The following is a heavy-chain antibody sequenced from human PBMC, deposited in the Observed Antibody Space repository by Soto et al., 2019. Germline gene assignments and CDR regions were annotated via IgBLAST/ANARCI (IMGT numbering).Heavy chain of an antibody. D-gene: IGHD3-22*01. V-gene: IGHV1-69*01. Sequence: QVQLVQSGAEVKKPGSSVKVSCKASGGTFSSYAISWVRQAPGQGLEWMGGIISIFGTANYAQKFQGRVTFTADEGTSTAYMERSSLRSEDTAVYCCARGAYYDSSGYYFYYFAYWGQGALVAVSS. J-gene: IGHJ4*02. CDR1: GGTFSSYA. CDR3: ARGAYYDSSGYYFYYFAY. CDR2: IISIFGTA.